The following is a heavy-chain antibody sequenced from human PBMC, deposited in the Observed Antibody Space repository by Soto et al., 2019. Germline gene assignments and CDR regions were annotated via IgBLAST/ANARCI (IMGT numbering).Heavy chain of an antibody. V-gene: IGHV3-21*01. CDR2: ISSSSSYV. J-gene: IGHJ4*02. CDR1: GFTFSSYS. Sequence: EVQLVESGGGLVKPGGSLRLSCAASGFTFSSYSMNWVGQAPGKGLEWVSSISSSSSYVYYADSVKGRFTISRDNAKNSLYLQMNSLRAEDTAVYYCARDPHTCANYYWGQGTLVTVSS. CDR3: ARDPHTCANYY. D-gene: IGHD3-16*01.